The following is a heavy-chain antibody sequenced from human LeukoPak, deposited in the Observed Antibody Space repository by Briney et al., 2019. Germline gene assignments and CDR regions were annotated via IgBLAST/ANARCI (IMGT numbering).Heavy chain of an antibody. V-gene: IGHV4-59*06. CDR2: IYYSGST. D-gene: IGHD3-22*01. Sequence: PSETLSLTCAVYGGSFSGYYWSWIRQPPGKGLEWIGYIYYSGSTYYNPSLKSRVTISVDTSKNQFSLKLSSVTAADTAVYYCAGSGLGIVYWGQGTLVTVST. CDR1: GGSFSGYY. J-gene: IGHJ4*02. CDR3: AGSGLGIVY.